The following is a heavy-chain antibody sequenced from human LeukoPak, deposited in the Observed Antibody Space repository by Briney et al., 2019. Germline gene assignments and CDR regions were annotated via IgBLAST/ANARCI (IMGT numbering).Heavy chain of an antibody. J-gene: IGHJ4*02. V-gene: IGHV3-21*01. CDR3: ARDRFGSYSSSWTDY. D-gene: IGHD6-13*01. CDR2: ISSSSSYI. Sequence: GGSLRLSCAASGFTFSSYSMNWVRQALGKGLEGVSPISSSSSYIYYADSVKGRFTISRDNAKNSLYLQMNSLRAEDTAVYYCARDRFGSYSSSWTDYWGQGTLATVSS. CDR1: GFTFSSYS.